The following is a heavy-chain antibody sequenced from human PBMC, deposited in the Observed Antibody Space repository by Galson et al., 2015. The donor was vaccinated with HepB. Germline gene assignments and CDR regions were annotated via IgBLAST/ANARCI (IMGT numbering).Heavy chain of an antibody. CDR2: MNPNSGNT. D-gene: IGHD2-21*02. V-gene: IGHV1-8*01. J-gene: IGHJ1*01. Sequence: SVKVSCKASGYTFTSYDINWVRQATGQGLEWMGWMNPNSGNTGYAQKFQGRVTMTRNTSISTAYMELSSLRSEDTAVYYCARGGHIVVVTAIPRGDFQHWGQGTLVTVSS. CDR1: GYTFTSYD. CDR3: ARGGHIVVVTAIPRGDFQH.